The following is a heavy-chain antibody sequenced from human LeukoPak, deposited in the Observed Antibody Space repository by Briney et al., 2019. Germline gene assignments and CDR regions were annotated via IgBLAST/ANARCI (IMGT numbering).Heavy chain of an antibody. CDR2: LDESGRP. CDR1: GGSIRSGDHH. CDR3: ARDLGGCPFFMDV. Sequence: SETLSLTCSVSGGSIRSGDHHWAWVRQPPGKGLEFIGSLDESGRPYYNRPLKSRVSISGDTSGKQFSLNLTSVTAADTAVYLCARDLGGCPFFMDVWGRGTTVIVSS. D-gene: IGHD3-10*01. J-gene: IGHJ6*03. V-gene: IGHV4-39*07.